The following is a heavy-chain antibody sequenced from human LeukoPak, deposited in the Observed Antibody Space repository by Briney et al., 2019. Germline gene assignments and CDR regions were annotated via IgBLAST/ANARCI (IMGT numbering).Heavy chain of an antibody. V-gene: IGHV1-8*03. CDR2: MNPNSGNT. CDR1: GYTFTSYY. CDR3: ARARGIAAAGHKSNWFDP. Sequence: GASVKVSCKASGYTFTSYYMHWVRQATGRGLEWMGWMNPNSGNTGYAQKFQGRVTITRNTSISTAYMELSSLRSEDTAVYYCARARGIAAAGHKSNWFDPWGQGTLVTVSS. D-gene: IGHD6-13*01. J-gene: IGHJ5*02.